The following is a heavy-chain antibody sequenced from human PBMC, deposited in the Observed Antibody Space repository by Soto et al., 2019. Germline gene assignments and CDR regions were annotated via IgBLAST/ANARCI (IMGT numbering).Heavy chain of an antibody. V-gene: IGHV3-73*02. CDR1: GLTFSGSA. CDR3: ARLTYPSFAFDV. D-gene: IGHD2-21*01. Sequence: EAQLAESGGGLVQPGGSLKLSCAASGLTFSGSAMHWVRQASGKGLEWVGRIKNKADNYATAYAASVKGRFTISRDDSRNTAYLQMNSLKTEDTAVYYCARLTYPSFAFDVWGQGTLVTVSS. CDR2: IKNKADNYAT. J-gene: IGHJ3*01.